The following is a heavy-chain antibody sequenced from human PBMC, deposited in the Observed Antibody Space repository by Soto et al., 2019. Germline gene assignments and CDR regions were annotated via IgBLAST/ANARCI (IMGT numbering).Heavy chain of an antibody. Sequence: EVQLLESGGGLVKPGGSLRLSCAASGFAFGRYALSWVRQAPGKGLEWVSAMGGSVDSKSYADSVKGRFTISRDDPKNTLFLEMNSLRPEDTAIYFCARDQISGWYDNWGQGTLVPVSS. V-gene: IGHV3-23*01. J-gene: IGHJ5*02. CDR3: ARDQISGWYDN. CDR2: MGGSVDSK. D-gene: IGHD6-19*01. CDR1: GFAFGRYA.